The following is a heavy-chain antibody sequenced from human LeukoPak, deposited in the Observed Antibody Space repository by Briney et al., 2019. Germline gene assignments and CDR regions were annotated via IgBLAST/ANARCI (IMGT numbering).Heavy chain of an antibody. CDR1: GITVSNNY. CDR3: ARDSPAVATNTYA. CDR2: IYSGGST. D-gene: IGHD6-13*01. Sequence: PGGSLRLSCAASGITVSNNYMNWVRQAPGKGLEWVSLIYSGGSTYYADSVKGRFTISRDNSKNTLYLQMNSLRAEDTAVHYCARDSPAVATNTYAWGQGTLVTVSS. J-gene: IGHJ5*02. V-gene: IGHV3-66*01.